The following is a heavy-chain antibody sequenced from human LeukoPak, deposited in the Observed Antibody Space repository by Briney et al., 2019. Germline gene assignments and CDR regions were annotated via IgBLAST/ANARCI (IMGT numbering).Heavy chain of an antibody. CDR1: GFTFNTYA. J-gene: IGHJ4*02. CDR3: AKLTGGTGTIPFDY. V-gene: IGHV3-23*01. D-gene: IGHD1-1*01. Sequence: GGSLRLSCVASGFTFNTYAMTWVRQAPGKGLEWVSSISGSGGGTYYADSVKGRFTISRDNSKNTLYLQMNSLRADDTAVYYCAKLTGGTGTIPFDYWGQGTLVTVSS. CDR2: ISGSGGGT.